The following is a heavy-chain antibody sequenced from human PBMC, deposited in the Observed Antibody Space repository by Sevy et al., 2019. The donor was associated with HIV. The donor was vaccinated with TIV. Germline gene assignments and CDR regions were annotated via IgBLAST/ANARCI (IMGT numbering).Heavy chain of an antibody. CDR1: GFISSTYG. D-gene: IGHD3-10*01. V-gene: IGHV3-33*01. CDR3: ARDKLPPVMITMVRGALSYYFDY. CDR2: IWYDGSYK. Sequence: GGSLRLSCTASGFISSTYGIHWVRQAPGKGLEWVAVIWYDGSYKYYADSVKGRFTISRDNSKNTVYLQMNSLRAEDTAVYYCARDKLPPVMITMVRGALSYYFDYWGQGTLVTVSS. J-gene: IGHJ4*02.